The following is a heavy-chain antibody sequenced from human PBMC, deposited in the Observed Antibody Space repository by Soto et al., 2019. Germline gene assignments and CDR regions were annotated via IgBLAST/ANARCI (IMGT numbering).Heavy chain of an antibody. V-gene: IGHV4-39*01. D-gene: IGHD2-21*02. CDR1: GGSISSSSYY. Sequence: GPGHPSETLSLTCSVSGGSISSSSYYWGWIRQPPGKGLEWIGNIYYSGSTYYTPSLKSRVTISVDTSKNQFSLKLSSVTATDTAVYCCARRSGGNSVYNWFDPWGQGTLVTVSS. CDR3: ARRSGGNSVYNWFDP. CDR2: IYYSGST. J-gene: IGHJ5*02.